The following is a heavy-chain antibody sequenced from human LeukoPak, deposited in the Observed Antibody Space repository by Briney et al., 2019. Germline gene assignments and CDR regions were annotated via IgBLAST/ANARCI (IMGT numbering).Heavy chain of an antibody. CDR2: IYSGGST. D-gene: IGHD5-24*01. Sequence: GGSLRLSCAASGFTVSSNYMSWVRQAPGKGLEWVSVIYSGGSTYYADSVKGRFTISRDNSKNTLYLQMNSLRAEDTAVYYCASSRDGYNYFGSYYYYYGMDVWGQGTTVTVSS. J-gene: IGHJ6*02. CDR1: GFTVSSNY. CDR3: ASSRDGYNYFGSYYYYYGMDV. V-gene: IGHV3-66*02.